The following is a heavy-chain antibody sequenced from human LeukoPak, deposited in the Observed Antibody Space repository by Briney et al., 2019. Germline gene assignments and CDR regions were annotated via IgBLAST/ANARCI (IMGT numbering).Heavy chain of an antibody. D-gene: IGHD6-13*01. CDR2: INHSGST. V-gene: IGHV4-34*01. Sequence: PSETLSLTCAVYGGSFSGYYWSWIRQPPGKGLEWIGEINHSGSTNYNQSLKSRVTISVDTSKNQFSLKLSSVTAADTAVYYCARAWGAAAGTGYYYMDVWGKGTTVTVSS. CDR3: ARAWGAAAGTGYYYMDV. J-gene: IGHJ6*03. CDR1: GGSFSGYY.